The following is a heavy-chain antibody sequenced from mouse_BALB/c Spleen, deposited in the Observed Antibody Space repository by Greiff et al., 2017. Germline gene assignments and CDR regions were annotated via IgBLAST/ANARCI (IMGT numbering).Heavy chain of an antibody. CDR1: GFTFSSFG. CDR2: ISSGSSTI. J-gene: IGHJ3*01. V-gene: IGHV5-17*02. D-gene: IGHD2-10*01. CDR3: ARSPYYGNYVAY. Sequence: DVMLVESGGGLVQPGGSRKLSCAASGFTFSSFGMHWVRQAPEKGLEWVAYISSGSSTIYYADTVKGRFTISRDNPKNTLFLQMTSLRSEDTSMYYCARSPYYGNYVAYWGQGTLVTVSA.